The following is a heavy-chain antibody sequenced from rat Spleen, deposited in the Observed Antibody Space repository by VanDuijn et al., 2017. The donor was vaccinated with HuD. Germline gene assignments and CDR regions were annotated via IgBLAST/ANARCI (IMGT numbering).Heavy chain of an antibody. CDR1: GFTFSNYY. CDR3: ARTFTTDYYYDWFAY. V-gene: IGHV5-22*01. D-gene: IGHD1-6*01. J-gene: IGHJ3*01. CDR2: ISNDDSNT. Sequence: EVQLVESGGGLVQPGRSMKLSCAASGFTFSNYYMAWVRQAPKKGLEWVATISNDDSNTYYLDSVKGRFTISRNNAETTLYLQMNSLRSEDTASYYCARTFTTDYYYDWFAYWGQGTLVTVSS.